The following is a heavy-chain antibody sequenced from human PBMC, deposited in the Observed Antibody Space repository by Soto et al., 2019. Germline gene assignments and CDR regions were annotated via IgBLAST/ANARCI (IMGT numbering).Heavy chain of an antibody. J-gene: IGHJ4*02. V-gene: IGHV4-39*01. CDR1: GGSIRSSGYY. CDR2: IYYGGST. CDR3: ARRPHYGEARGGF. D-gene: IGHD4-17*01. Sequence: QLQLQESGPGLVKPSETLSLTCTVSGGSIRSSGYYWGWIRQPPGKGLEWIGSIYYGGSTYYNPSPTRRATTSGDTPTNQCSRKLRSVTAADSAAYYCARRPHYGEARGGFWGQGTLVTVSS.